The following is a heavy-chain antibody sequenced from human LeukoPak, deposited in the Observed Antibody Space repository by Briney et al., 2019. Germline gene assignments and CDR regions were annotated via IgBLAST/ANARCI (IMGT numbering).Heavy chain of an antibody. V-gene: IGHV1-69*13. D-gene: IGHD6-19*01. CDR1: GYTFTSYG. J-gene: IGHJ4*02. Sequence: ASVKVSCKASGYTFTSYGSSWVRQAPGQGLEWMGGIIPIFGTANYAQKFQGRVTITADESTSTAYMELSSLRSEDTAVYYCARVASSGWYMGDYFDYWGQGTLVTVSS. CDR3: ARVASSGWYMGDYFDY. CDR2: IIPIFGTA.